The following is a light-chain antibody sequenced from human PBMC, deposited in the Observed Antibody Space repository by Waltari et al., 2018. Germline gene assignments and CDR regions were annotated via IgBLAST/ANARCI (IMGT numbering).Light chain of an antibody. CDR3: QQGNSFPIT. Sequence: DIQMTQSPSPVSASVGDRVPITCRASQDIGNRLAWYQQKPGKAPNLLIYGTSSLQTGVPSRFSGSGSGTEFTLTISSLQPEDFGTYYCQQGNSFPITFGPGTKVEIK. V-gene: IGKV1-12*01. J-gene: IGKJ3*01. CDR1: QDIGNR. CDR2: GTS.